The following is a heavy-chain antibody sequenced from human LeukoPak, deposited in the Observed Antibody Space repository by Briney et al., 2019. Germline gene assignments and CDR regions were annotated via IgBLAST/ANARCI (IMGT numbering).Heavy chain of an antibody. CDR2: IYTSGST. CDR1: GGSISSGGYY. V-gene: IGHV4-61*02. J-gene: IGHJ3*02. CDR3: ARDPDYYDSSGYLSDAFDI. D-gene: IGHD3-22*01. Sequence: PSETLSLTCTVSGGSISSGGYYWSWIRQPAGKGLEWIGRIYTSGSTNYNPSLKSRVTMSVDTSKNQFSLKLSSVTAADTAVYYCARDPDYYDSSGYLSDAFDIWGQGTMVTVSS.